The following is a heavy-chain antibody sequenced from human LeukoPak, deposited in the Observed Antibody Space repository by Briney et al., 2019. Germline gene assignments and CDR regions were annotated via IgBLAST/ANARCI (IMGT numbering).Heavy chain of an antibody. Sequence: GGSLRLSCAASGFTFSSYWMSWFRQAPGKELEWVAIIKQDGSEKYYVDSVKGRFTISRDNAKNSLYLQMNSLRAEDTAVYYCARRNTAMERGAFDIWGQGTMVTVSS. V-gene: IGHV3-7*01. D-gene: IGHD5-18*01. CDR3: ARRNTAMERGAFDI. J-gene: IGHJ3*02. CDR2: IKQDGSEK. CDR1: GFTFSSYW.